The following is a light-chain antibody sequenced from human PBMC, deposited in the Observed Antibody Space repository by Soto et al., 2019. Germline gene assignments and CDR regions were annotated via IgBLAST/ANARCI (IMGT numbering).Light chain of an antibody. CDR3: QQYNNWPRS. V-gene: IGKV3D-15*01. J-gene: IGKJ5*01. Sequence: EVVMTQSPATLSVSPGERVSLSCRASQSVSSNLVWYQQKPGQAPRVLIYGASTRATGIPDRFSGSGSGTDFTLTISSLQSEDFAVYYCQQYNNWPRSFGQGTRLEIK. CDR1: QSVSSN. CDR2: GAS.